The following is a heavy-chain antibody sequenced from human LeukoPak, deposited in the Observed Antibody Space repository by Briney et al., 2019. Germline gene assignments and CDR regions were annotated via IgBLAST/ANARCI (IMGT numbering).Heavy chain of an antibody. V-gene: IGHV4-30-4*01. CDR2: IYYSGST. Sequence: PSQTLSLTCTVSGGSISSGDYYWSWIRQPPGKGLEWIGYIYYSGSTYYNPSLKSRVTISVDTSKNQFSLKLSSVTAADTAVYYCARDRGVVTAIDAFDIWGQGTMVTVSS. J-gene: IGHJ3*02. CDR1: GGSISSGDYY. D-gene: IGHD2-21*02. CDR3: ARDRGVVTAIDAFDI.